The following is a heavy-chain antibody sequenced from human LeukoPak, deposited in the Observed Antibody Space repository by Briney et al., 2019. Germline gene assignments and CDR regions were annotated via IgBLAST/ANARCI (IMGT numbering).Heavy chain of an antibody. V-gene: IGHV4-59*01. CDR1: GGSISNYY. CDR2: IYYTGIT. CDR3: ARGPPPDFDY. J-gene: IGHJ4*02. Sequence: SETLSLTCTVSGGSISNYYWSWIRQPPGKGLEWIGYIYYTGITNYSPSLKSRITISVDTSNDQFSLKLRSVTAADTAVYYCARGPPPDFDYWGRGTLVTVSS.